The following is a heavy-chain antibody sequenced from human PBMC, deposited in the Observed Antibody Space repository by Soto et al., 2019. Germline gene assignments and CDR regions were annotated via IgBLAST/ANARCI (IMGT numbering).Heavy chain of an antibody. CDR3: VARRYCSGGSCPDYFDY. Sequence: QVQVVQSGAEVKKHGSSVKVSCKASGTTFSNYAISWVRQAPGQGLEWMGGIIPIFGTTNYPQKFQGRLTITADESTRAVYMELSSLTSEDTAVYYCVARRYCSGGSCPDYFDYWGQGTLVTVSS. D-gene: IGHD2-15*01. J-gene: IGHJ4*02. V-gene: IGHV1-69*01. CDR2: IIPIFGTT. CDR1: GTTFSNYA.